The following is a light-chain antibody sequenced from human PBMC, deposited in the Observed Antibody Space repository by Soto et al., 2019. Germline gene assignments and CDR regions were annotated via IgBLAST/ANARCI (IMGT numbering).Light chain of an antibody. V-gene: IGKV3-20*01. CDR2: GAS. Sequence: ESVLTQSPGTLSLSPGERATLSCRASQSITSDFLAWSQQKPGQAPRLLIYGASSRATGIPGRFSGSGSGTDFTLSISRIEPEDLAVYYCQHYDRYHPTFGVGTKVEIK. CDR1: QSITSDF. CDR3: QHYDRYHPT. J-gene: IGKJ4*01.